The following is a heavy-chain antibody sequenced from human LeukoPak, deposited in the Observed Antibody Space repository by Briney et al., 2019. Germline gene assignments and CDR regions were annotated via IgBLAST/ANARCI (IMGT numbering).Heavy chain of an antibody. Sequence: PGGSLRLSCAASGFTVSSNYMSWVRQAPGKGLEWVSVIYSGGSTYYADSVKGRFTISRDNSKNTLYLQMNSLRAEDTAVYYCAREAVALIGYYYYYMDVWGKGTTVTVSS. CDR3: AREAVALIGYYYYYMDV. V-gene: IGHV3-66*01. J-gene: IGHJ6*03. CDR1: GFTVSSNY. CDR2: IYSGGST. D-gene: IGHD6-19*01.